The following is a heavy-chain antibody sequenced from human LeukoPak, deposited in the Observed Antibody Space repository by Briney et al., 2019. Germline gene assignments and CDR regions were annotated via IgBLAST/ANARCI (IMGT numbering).Heavy chain of an antibody. CDR2: IYTSGST. D-gene: IGHD1-1*01. V-gene: IGHV4-61*02. CDR1: GGSISSGSYY. J-gene: IGHJ4*02. Sequence: SQTLSLTCTVSGGSISSGSYYWSWIRQPAGKGLEWIGRIYTSGSTNYNPSLKTRVTISVDTSKNQFSLKLSSVTAADTAVYYCARSRYNWNLDYWGQGTLVTVSS. CDR3: ARSRYNWNLDY.